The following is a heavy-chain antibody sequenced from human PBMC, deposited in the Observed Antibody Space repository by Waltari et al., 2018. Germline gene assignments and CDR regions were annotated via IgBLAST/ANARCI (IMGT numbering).Heavy chain of an antibody. J-gene: IGHJ4*02. CDR3: ARAFETNPGGYYFDY. V-gene: IGHV3-53*01. CDR1: GFTVSSNY. CDR2: IYSGGST. Sequence: EVQLVESGGGLIQPGGSLRLSCAASGFTVSSNYMSWVRQAPGKGLEGVSVIYSGGSTYYADSVKGRFTISRDNSKNTLYLQMNSLRAEDTAVYYCARAFETNPGGYYFDYWGQGTLVTVSS. D-gene: IGHD3-10*01.